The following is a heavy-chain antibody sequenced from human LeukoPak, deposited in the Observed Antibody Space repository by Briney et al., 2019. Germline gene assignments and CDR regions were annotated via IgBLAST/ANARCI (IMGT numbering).Heavy chain of an antibody. CDR1: GGTFSSYA. CDR2: IIPIFGTA. V-gene: IGHV1-69*05. J-gene: IGHJ4*02. CDR3: ARDQGGYESSHVY. Sequence: GSSVKVSCKASGGTFSSYAISWVRQAPGQGLAWMGRIIPIFGTANYAQKFQGRVTITTDESTSTAYMELSSLRSEDTAVYYCARDQGGYESSHVYWGQGTLVTVSS. D-gene: IGHD5-12*01.